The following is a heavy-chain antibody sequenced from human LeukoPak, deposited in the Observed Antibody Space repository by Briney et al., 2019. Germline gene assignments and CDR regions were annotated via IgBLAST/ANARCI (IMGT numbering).Heavy chain of an antibody. Sequence: SETLSLTCTVSGGSISSYYWSWIRQPPGKGLEWIGYIYYSGSTNYNPSLKSRVTISVGTSKNQFSLKLSSVTAADTAVYYCARVRYYYGSGSYDFDYWGQGTLVTVSS. J-gene: IGHJ4*02. D-gene: IGHD3-10*01. CDR1: GGSISSYY. CDR2: IYYSGST. V-gene: IGHV4-59*01. CDR3: ARVRYYYGSGSYDFDY.